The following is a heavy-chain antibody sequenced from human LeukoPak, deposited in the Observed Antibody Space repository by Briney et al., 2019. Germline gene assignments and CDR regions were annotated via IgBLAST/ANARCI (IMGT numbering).Heavy chain of an antibody. D-gene: IGHD1-7*01. CDR1: GFTFDDYA. CDR3: AKDKGWNYYFDY. V-gene: IGHV3-9*01. J-gene: IGHJ4*02. Sequence: GGSLRLSCAASGFTFDDYAMHWVRQAPGKGLEWVSGISWNSGSIGYADSVKGRFTTSRDNAKNSLYLQMNSLRAEDTALYYCAKDKGWNYYFDYWGQGTLVTVSS. CDR2: ISWNSGSI.